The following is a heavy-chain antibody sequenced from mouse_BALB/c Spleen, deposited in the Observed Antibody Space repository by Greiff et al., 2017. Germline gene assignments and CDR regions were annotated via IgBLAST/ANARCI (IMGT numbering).Heavy chain of an antibody. D-gene: IGHD2-1*01. J-gene: IGHJ2*01. Sequence: EVQLVESGPGLVKPSQSLSLTCTVTGYSITSDYAWNWIRQLPGNKLEWRGYISYSGSTSYNPSLKSRISITRDTSKNQFFLQLNSVTTEETATYYCDYNGNSHCFDDWGQGTTLTVSS. CDR2: ISYSGST. V-gene: IGHV3-2*02. CDR1: GYSITSDYA. CDR3: DYNGNSHCFDD.